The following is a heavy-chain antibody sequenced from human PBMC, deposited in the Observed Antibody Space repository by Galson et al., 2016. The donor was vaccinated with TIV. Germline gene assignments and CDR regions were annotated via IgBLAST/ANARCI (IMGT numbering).Heavy chain of an antibody. CDR1: GGTFSSFV. D-gene: IGHD5-18*01. CDR3: AKCRNTAMDTYYYYYGLDV. J-gene: IGHJ6*02. CDR2: IIPLFGEA. Sequence: SVKVSCKASGGTFSSFVVTWVRQAPGQGLEWMGGIIPLFGEAHYAQKFQARVTISADESTSTVYMELRSLRSGDTAVHYCAKCRNTAMDTYYYYYGLDVWGQGTTVTVSS. V-gene: IGHV1-69*13.